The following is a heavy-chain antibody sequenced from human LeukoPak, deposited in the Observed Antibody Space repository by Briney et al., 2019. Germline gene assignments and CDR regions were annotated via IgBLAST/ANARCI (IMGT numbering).Heavy chain of an antibody. CDR1: GGTFSSYA. D-gene: IGHD2-21*02. CDR2: IIPIFGTA. CDR3: ATELAYCGGDCYSGFDY. V-gene: IGHV1-69*05. Sequence: SVKVSCKASGGTFSSYAISWVRQAPGQGLEWMGGIIPIFGTANYAQKFQGRVTITTDESTSTAYMELRSLRSEDTAVYYCATELAYCGGDCYSGFDYWGQGTLVTVSS. J-gene: IGHJ4*02.